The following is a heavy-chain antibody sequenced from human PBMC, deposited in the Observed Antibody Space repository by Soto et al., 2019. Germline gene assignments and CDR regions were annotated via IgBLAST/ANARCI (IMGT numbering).Heavy chain of an antibody. CDR1: GFSLSTSGVG. CDR3: ALRPSSCSSTSCYIGAFDI. J-gene: IGHJ3*02. CDR2: IYWDDDK. Sequence: QITLKESGPTLVKPTQTLTLTCTFSGFSLSTSGVGVGWIRQPPGKALEWLALIYWDDDKPYSPSLKSRLPLPQTNYKNTVVLSMTNMDPVDTATYYCALRPSSCSSTSCYIGAFDIWGQGTMGTVSS. V-gene: IGHV2-5*02. D-gene: IGHD2-2*02.